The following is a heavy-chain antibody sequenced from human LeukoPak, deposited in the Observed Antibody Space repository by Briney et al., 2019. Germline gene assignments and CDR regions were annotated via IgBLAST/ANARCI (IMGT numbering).Heavy chain of an antibody. V-gene: IGHV4-4*02. Sequence: PSETLSLTCGVSGGSITSTNWWSWVRPPPGQGLEWIGEVSLSGLTNYNPSLSSRVIMALDTSKNHLSLHLASVTAADTAVYYCSRENGAFSPFGYWGQGYLVTVLS. D-gene: IGHD2-8*01. CDR3: SRENGAFSPFGY. CDR2: VSLSGLT. CDR1: GGSITSTNW. J-gene: IGHJ4*02.